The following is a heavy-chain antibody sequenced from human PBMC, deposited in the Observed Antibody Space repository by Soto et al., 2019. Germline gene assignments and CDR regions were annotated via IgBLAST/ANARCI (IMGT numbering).Heavy chain of an antibody. CDR2: IYPGDSDT. J-gene: IGHJ4*02. CDR3: ARGFPFDY. V-gene: IGHV5-51*01. Sequence: RESLKISCKASGYSFTTYWIGWVRQMPGKGLEWMGIIYPGDSDTRYSPSFQGQVTISADKSTTTADLQWSSLKASDTAIYYCARGFPFDYWGQGTLVTVSS. CDR1: GYSFTTYW.